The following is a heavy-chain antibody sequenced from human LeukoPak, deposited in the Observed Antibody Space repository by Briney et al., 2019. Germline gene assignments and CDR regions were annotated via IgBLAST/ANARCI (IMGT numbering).Heavy chain of an antibody. CDR1: GSTFSSYW. J-gene: IGHJ3*02. Sequence: GGSLRLSCAASGSTFSSYWMHWVRQAPGKGLVWVSRINSDGSSTSYADSVKGRFTISRDSSKNTLYLQMNSLRAEDTAVYYCAKLTTDDAFDIWGQGTMVTVSS. V-gene: IGHV3-74*01. CDR2: INSDGSST. CDR3: AKLTTDDAFDI. D-gene: IGHD4-11*01.